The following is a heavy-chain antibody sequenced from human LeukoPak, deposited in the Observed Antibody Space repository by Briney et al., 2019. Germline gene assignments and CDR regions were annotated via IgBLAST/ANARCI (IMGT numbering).Heavy chain of an antibody. D-gene: IGHD3-10*01. V-gene: IGHV3-64*01. CDR3: ARGPAPGQSSLYYFDY. CDR2: ISSNGGST. J-gene: IGHJ4*02. Sequence: GGSLRLSXAASGFTFSSYAMHWVRQAPGKGLEYVSAISSNGGSTYYANSVKGRFTISRDNSKNTLYLQMGSLRAEDMAVYYCARGPAPGQSSLYYFDYWGQGTLVTVSS. CDR1: GFTFSSYA.